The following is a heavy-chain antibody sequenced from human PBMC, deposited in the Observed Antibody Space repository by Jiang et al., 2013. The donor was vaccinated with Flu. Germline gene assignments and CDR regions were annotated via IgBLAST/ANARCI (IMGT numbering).Heavy chain of an antibody. CDR2: VYWDDDK. CDR1: GFSLSTSGLG. D-gene: IGHD3-22*01. Sequence: TFSGFSLSTSGLGVGWIRQPPRKGTLEWLALVYWDDDKRYSPALKSRLTITKDTSKNQVVLTMTNMDPVDTATYYCAHLYHYHSVGYYYDYWGQGTLVTVSS. V-gene: IGHV2-5*02. CDR3: AHLYHYHSVGYYYDY. J-gene: IGHJ4*02.